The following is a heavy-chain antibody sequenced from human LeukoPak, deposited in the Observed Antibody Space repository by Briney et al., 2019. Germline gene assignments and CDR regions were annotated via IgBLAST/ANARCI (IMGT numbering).Heavy chain of an antibody. J-gene: IGHJ4*02. CDR1: GGSISSYY. CDR3: ARKRRKYCSSTSCPFDY. V-gene: IGHV4-59*12. CDR2: IYYSGST. D-gene: IGHD2-2*01. Sequence: SETLSLTCTVSGGSISSYYWSWIRQPPGKGLEWIGYIYYSGSTNYNPSLKSRVTISVDTSRNQLSLKLSSVTAADTAVYYCARKRRKYCSSTSCPFDYWGQGTLVTVSS.